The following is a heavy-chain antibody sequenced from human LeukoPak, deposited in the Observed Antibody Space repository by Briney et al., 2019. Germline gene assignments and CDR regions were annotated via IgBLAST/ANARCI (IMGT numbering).Heavy chain of an antibody. Sequence: SQTLSLTCTVSGGSISSGDYYWSWIRQPPGKGLEWIGSIYYSGSTDYNPSLKSRVTISVDTSKNLFSLKLSSATAADTAVYYCARADGSGSYYNWFDPWGQGTLVTVSS. V-gene: IGHV4-30-4*01. J-gene: IGHJ5*02. CDR3: ARADGSGSYYNWFDP. CDR1: GGSISSGDYY. D-gene: IGHD3-10*01. CDR2: IYYSGST.